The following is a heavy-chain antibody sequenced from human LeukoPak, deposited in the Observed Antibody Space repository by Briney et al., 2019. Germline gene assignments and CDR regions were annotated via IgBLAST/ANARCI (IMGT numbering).Heavy chain of an antibody. CDR2: IYYSGST. CDR3: ARGYDFWSGPDAFDI. V-gene: IGHV4-59*02. J-gene: IGHJ3*02. CDR1: GGSVSYYY. Sequence: SETLSLTCTVSGGSVSYYYWSWIRQPPGKGLEWIGYIYYSGSTNYNPSLKSRVTISVDTSKNQFSLKLSSVTAADTAVYYCARGYDFWSGPDAFDIWGQGTMVTVSS. D-gene: IGHD3-3*01.